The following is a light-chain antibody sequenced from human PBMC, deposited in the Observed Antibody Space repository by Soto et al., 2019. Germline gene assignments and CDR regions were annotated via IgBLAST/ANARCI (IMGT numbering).Light chain of an antibody. V-gene: IGKV3-15*01. CDR1: QSVSSN. J-gene: IGKJ1*01. CDR2: GAS. Sequence: EIVMTQSPATLSVSPGERATLSCRASQSVSSNLAWYQQKPGQATRLLIYGASTMATGIPARFSGSGSGTEFTLTISSLQSEDFAVYYCQQYNNWPPWTFGQGTKVEIK. CDR3: QQYNNWPPWT.